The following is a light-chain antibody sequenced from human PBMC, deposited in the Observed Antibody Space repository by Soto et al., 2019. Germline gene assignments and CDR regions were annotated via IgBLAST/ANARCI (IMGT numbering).Light chain of an antibody. J-gene: IGKJ1*01. CDR1: QSVGSSY. CDR3: QQYTTSSWT. Sequence: EIVLTQYPGTLSLSPGERATLCCRASQSVGSSYLAWYQQKPGQAPRVLIYGTSSRATGIPDRFSGSGSGTDFTLTISRLEPEDFAVYYCQQYTTSSWTFGQGTKVDIK. CDR2: GTS. V-gene: IGKV3-20*01.